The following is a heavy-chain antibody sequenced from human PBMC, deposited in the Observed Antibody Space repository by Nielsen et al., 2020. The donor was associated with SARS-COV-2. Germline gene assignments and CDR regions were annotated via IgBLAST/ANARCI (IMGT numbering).Heavy chain of an antibody. CDR2: ISAYNGNT. CDR1: GYTFTSYG. D-gene: IGHD2-2*01. Sequence: ASVKVSCKASGYTFTSYGISWVRQAPGQGLEWMGWISAYNGNTNYAQKLQGRVTMTTDTSTSTAYMELRSLRSDDTAVYYCAREGVVVPAASMYYYYGMDVWGQGTTVTVSS. CDR3: AREGVVVPAASMYYYYGMDV. V-gene: IGHV1-18*01. J-gene: IGHJ6*02.